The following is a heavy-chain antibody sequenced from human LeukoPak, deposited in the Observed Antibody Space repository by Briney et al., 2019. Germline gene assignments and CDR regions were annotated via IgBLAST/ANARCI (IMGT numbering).Heavy chain of an antibody. J-gene: IGHJ6*03. D-gene: IGHD6-6*01. CDR3: ARVGGSSYYYYYYMDV. V-gene: IGHV1-8*01. Sequence: ASVKVSCKASGYTFTSYDINWVRQATGQGLEWMGWMNPNSGNTGYAQKFQGRVTMTRNTSISTAYMELSSLRSEDTAVYYCARVGGSSYYYYYYMDVWGKGTTVTVSS. CDR1: GYTFTSYD. CDR2: MNPNSGNT.